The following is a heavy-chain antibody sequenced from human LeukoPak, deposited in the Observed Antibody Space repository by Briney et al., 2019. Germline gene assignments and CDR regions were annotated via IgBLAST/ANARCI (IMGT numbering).Heavy chain of an antibody. Sequence: GGSLRLSCAASGFTVSSNYMSWVRQAPGKGLERVSVIYSGGSTYYADSVKGRFTISRDNSKNTLYLRMNSLRAEDTAVYYCARGANYGDYVGYWGQGTLVTVSS. CDR1: GFTVSSNY. CDR2: IYSGGST. CDR3: ARGANYGDYVGY. D-gene: IGHD4/OR15-4a*01. J-gene: IGHJ4*02. V-gene: IGHV3-53*01.